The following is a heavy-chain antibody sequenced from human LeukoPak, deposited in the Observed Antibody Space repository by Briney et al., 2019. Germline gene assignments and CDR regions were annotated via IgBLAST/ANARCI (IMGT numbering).Heavy chain of an antibody. CDR3: ARERIAVAGREAYGMDV. Sequence: SETLSLTCTVSGGSVSSGSYYWSWIRQPPGKGLEWIGYIYYSGSTNYNPSLKSRVTISVDTSKNQFSLKLSSVTAADTAVYYCARERIAVAGREAYGMDVWGQGTTVTVSS. CDR2: IYYSGST. V-gene: IGHV4-61*01. J-gene: IGHJ6*02. D-gene: IGHD6-19*01. CDR1: GGSVSSGSYY.